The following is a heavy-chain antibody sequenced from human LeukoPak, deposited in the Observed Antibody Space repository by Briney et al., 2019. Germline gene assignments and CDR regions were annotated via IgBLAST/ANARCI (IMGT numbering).Heavy chain of an antibody. Sequence: GGSLRLSCAASGFTFSSYAMSWIRQAPGKGLEWVSAISGSGGSTYYADSVKGRFTISRDNSKNTLYLQMNSLRAEDTAVYYCARALQRITIFGVVWDYWGQGILVTVSS. D-gene: IGHD3-3*01. CDR1: GFTFSSYA. V-gene: IGHV3-23*01. CDR2: ISGSGGST. CDR3: ARALQRITIFGVVWDY. J-gene: IGHJ4*02.